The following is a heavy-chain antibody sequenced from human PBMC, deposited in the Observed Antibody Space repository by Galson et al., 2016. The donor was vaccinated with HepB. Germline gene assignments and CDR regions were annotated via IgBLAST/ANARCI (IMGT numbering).Heavy chain of an antibody. J-gene: IGHJ6*04. CDR3: ARWRAWYYGSGSYSDV. CDR2: ISSGVSTI. V-gene: IGHV3-11*01. D-gene: IGHD3-10*01. Sequence: SLRLSCAVSGFPLSDYYMSWIRQAPGKGLEWVSYISSGVSTIYYADSVKGRFTISRANAKNSLYLQMDSLRAEDTAVYYCARWRAWYYGSGSYSDVWGKGTTVTVSS. CDR1: GFPLSDYY.